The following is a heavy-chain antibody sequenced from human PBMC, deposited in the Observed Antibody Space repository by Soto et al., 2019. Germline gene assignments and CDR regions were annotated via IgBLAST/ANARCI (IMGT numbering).Heavy chain of an antibody. Sequence: QVQLVESGGGVVQPGRSLRLSCAASGFTFSSYGMHWVRQAPGKGLEWVAVIWYDGSNKYYADSVKGRFTISRDKSKNTLYLQMTSLRAEDTVVYYCARERTGSGWSIGLDYWGQGTLVTVSS. D-gene: IGHD6-13*01. CDR2: IWYDGSNK. V-gene: IGHV3-33*01. J-gene: IGHJ4*02. CDR3: ARERTGSGWSIGLDY. CDR1: GFTFSSYG.